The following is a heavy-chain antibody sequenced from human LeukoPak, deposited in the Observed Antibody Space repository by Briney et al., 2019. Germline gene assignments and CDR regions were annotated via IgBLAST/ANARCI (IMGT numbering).Heavy chain of an antibody. D-gene: IGHD3-22*01. J-gene: IGHJ4*02. Sequence: GGSLRLSCAASGFSFSSYSMNWVRQAPGQGLEWVSSISSSSSYRYYADSVKGRFTIARDNAKNSLYLQMNSLRAEDTAVYYCASEGVTDYYDSSGYSDYWGQGTLVTVSS. CDR1: GFSFSSYS. CDR3: ASEGVTDYYDSSGYSDY. V-gene: IGHV3-21*01. CDR2: ISSSSSYR.